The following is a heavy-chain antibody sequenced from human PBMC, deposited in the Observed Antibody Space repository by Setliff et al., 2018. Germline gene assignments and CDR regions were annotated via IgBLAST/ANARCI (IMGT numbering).Heavy chain of an antibody. J-gene: IGHJ6*03. V-gene: IGHV4-39*01. CDR2: IYSSGST. Sequence: PSETLSLTCTVSGDSISSGNYFWSWIRQHPAKGLEWIGYIYSSGSTYYTPSLKSRVTISVDTSRNQFSLKLSSVTAAYTAVYYCARLGGSSGSGGFYYYYYYMDVLGKGTTVTVSS. CDR3: ARLGGSSGSGGFYYYYYYMDV. D-gene: IGHD3-10*01. CDR1: GDSISSGNYF.